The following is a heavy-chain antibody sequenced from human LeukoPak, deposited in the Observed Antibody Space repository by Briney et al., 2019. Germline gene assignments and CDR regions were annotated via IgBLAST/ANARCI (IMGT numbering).Heavy chain of an antibody. CDR3: ARQFVSGSYS. CDR2: IYYSGST. D-gene: IGHD3-10*01. Sequence: TFSSYAMSWVRQPPGKGLEWIGSIYYSGSTYYNPSLKSRVTISVDTSKNQFSLKLSSVTAADTAVYYCARQFVSGSYSWGQGTLVTVSS. J-gene: IGHJ5*02. CDR1: TFSSYA. V-gene: IGHV4-39*01.